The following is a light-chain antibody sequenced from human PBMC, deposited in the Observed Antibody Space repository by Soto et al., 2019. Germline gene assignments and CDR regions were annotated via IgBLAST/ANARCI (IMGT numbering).Light chain of an antibody. V-gene: IGKV3-15*01. CDR2: GAS. J-gene: IGKJ5*01. CDR3: QQYNNWPIT. Sequence: IVITQSPATLSVSPGERATLSCRPSQSVSSNLAWYQQKPGQAPRLLIYGASTRATGIPARFSGSGSGTEFTLTISSLQSEDFAVYYCQQYNNWPITFGQGTRLEI. CDR1: QSVSSN.